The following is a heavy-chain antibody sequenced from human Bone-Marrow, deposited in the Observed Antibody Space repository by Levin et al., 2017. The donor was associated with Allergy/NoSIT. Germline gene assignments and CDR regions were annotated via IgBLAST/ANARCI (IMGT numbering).Heavy chain of an antibody. CDR1: GFTFSSYA. CDR3: AKAGKAAELRYFDWLYSPLDY. Sequence: GGSLRLSCAASGFTFSSYAMSWVRQAPGKGLEWVSAISGSGGSTYYADSVKGRFTISRDNSKNTLYLQMNSLRAEDTAVYYCAKAGKAAELRYFDWLYSPLDYWGQGTLVTVSS. J-gene: IGHJ4*02. V-gene: IGHV3-23*01. D-gene: IGHD3-9*01. CDR2: ISGSGGST.